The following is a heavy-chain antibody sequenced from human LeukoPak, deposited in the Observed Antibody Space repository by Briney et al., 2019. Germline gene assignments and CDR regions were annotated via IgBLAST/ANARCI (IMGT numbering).Heavy chain of an antibody. CDR1: GGSVINTNW. CDR3: AREGGFYRPLDY. V-gene: IGHV4-4*02. D-gene: IGHD3-3*01. Sequence: SETLSLTCGVSGGSVINTNWWTWVRRPPGKGLEWIGEVHLDGRTNYNPSLESRLTMSVDVSENQVSLKLTSVTAADTAVYYCAREGGFYRPLDYSGQGTLVTVSS. J-gene: IGHJ4*02. CDR2: VHLDGRT.